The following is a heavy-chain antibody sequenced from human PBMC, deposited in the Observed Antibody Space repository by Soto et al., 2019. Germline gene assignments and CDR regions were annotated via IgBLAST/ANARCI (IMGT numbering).Heavy chain of an antibody. CDR3: ARGGYIALVTPSFDS. Sequence: ASVKVSSKSSGYPFNTYYLHWVRQAPEQGLDGMGMIHPSGGGSTYAQKFLGRVTMTMDSSTSPAFMDLTSLSSAHTPGYYCARGGYIALVTPSFDSWGQGTLVTLSS. J-gene: IGHJ4*02. CDR1: GYPFNTYY. D-gene: IGHD2-21*02. V-gene: IGHV1-46*02. CDR2: IHPSGGGS.